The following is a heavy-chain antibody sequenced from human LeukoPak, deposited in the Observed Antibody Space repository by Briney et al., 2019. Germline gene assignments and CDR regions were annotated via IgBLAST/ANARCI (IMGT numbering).Heavy chain of an antibody. J-gene: IGHJ4*02. D-gene: IGHD1-26*01. CDR1: GFIFSKDG. Sequence: GGSLRLSCAASGFIFSKDGMNWVRQSPGKGLEWVAYISSNGNGIYYADSVKGRFTISRDNAKNSLYLQMNSLRAEDTAVYYCARTAIVGASGFDYWGQGTLVAVSS. V-gene: IGHV3-21*05. CDR3: ARTAIVGASGFDY. CDR2: ISSNGNGI.